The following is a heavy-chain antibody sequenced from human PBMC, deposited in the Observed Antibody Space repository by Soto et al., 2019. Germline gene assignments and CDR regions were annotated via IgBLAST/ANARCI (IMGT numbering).Heavy chain of an antibody. J-gene: IGHJ4*02. CDR2: ISGSGGST. CDR1: GFTFSSYA. V-gene: IGHV3-23*01. CDR3: AKDHRSGIAVDGIFDY. D-gene: IGHD6-19*01. Sequence: EVQLLESGGGLVQPGGSLRLSCAASGFTFSSYAMSWVRQAPGKGLEWVSAISGSGGSTYYADSVKGRFNISRDNSKDPLYLQMNSLRAEDTAVYYCAKDHRSGIAVDGIFDYWCPGTLVTVSS.